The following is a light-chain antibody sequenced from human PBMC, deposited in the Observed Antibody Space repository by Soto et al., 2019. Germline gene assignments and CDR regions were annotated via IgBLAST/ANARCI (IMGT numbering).Light chain of an antibody. CDR3: QQYCSSSGT. CDR1: QSVSSSY. V-gene: IGKV3-20*01. J-gene: IGKJ4*01. CDR2: GAS. Sequence: EIVLTQSPGTLSLSPGESATLSCRASQSVSSSYLAWYQQKPGQAPRLPIHGASSRATGIPDRFSGSGSGTDFTLAIRRLEPEDVAVYYCQQYCSSSGTFGGGTKVEIK.